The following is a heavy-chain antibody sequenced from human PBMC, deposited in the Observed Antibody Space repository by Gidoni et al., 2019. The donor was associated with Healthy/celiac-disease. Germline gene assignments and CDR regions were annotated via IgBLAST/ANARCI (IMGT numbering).Heavy chain of an antibody. CDR3: ARDGSGSYKPFDY. CDR1: GYTFTGYY. Sequence: QVQLVQSGAEVKKPGASVKVSCKASGYTFTGYYMHWGRPAPGQGLEWMGWINPNSGGTNYAQKFQGRVTMTSDTSISTAYMELSRLRSDDTAVYYCARDGSGSYKPFDYWGQGTLVTVSS. J-gene: IGHJ4*02. D-gene: IGHD1-26*01. CDR2: INPNSGGT. V-gene: IGHV1-2*02.